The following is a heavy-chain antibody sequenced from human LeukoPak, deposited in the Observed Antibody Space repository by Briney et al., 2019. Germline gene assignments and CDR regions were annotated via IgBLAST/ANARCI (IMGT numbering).Heavy chain of an antibody. Sequence: GGSLRLSCTASGFTFSAYWMHWVRQAPGKGLVWLSRINTGGNDITYADSVKGRFTISRDNAKNTLYLQMNSLTVEDTAVYFCARSLVVGGTRPNDYWGQGTLVTVSS. V-gene: IGHV3-74*01. CDR2: INTGGNDI. D-gene: IGHD2-15*01. CDR3: ARSLVVGGTRPNDY. CDR1: GFTFSAYW. J-gene: IGHJ4*02.